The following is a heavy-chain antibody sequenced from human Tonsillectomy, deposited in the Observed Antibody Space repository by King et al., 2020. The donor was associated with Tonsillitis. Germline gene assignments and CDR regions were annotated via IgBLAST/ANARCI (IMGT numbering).Heavy chain of an antibody. CDR1: GFTFSSYS. CDR2: ISSSSSYI. V-gene: IGHV3-21*01. Sequence: VQLVESGGGLVKPGGSLRLSCAASGFTFSSYSMNWVRQAPGKGLEWVSSISSSSSYIFYADSVKGRFTISRDNAKNSLCLQMNSLRAGDTAVYYCARGGSPGGWYLDYWGQGTLVTVSS. D-gene: IGHD6-19*01. CDR3: ARGGSPGGWYLDY. J-gene: IGHJ4*02.